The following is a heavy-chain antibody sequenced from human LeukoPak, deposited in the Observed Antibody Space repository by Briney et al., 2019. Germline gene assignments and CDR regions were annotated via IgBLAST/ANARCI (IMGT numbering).Heavy chain of an antibody. CDR1: GFTFSSYG. V-gene: IGHV3-23*01. Sequence: GGSLRLSCAASGFTFSSYGMSWVRQAPGKGLEWVAAIGGSGGSTYYVDSVKGRFTISRDNSKNTLYLEMNSLRAEDTAVYYCARERERFLNLWGQGTLVTVSS. CDR3: ARERERFLNL. CDR2: IGGSGGST. J-gene: IGHJ4*02. D-gene: IGHD3-3*01.